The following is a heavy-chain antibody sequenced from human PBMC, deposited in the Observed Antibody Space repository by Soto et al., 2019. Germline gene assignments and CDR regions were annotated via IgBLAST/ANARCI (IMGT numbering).Heavy chain of an antibody. D-gene: IGHD1-1*01. Sequence: QITLKESGPTRVKPTQTLTLTCTFSGFSLSTSGVGVGWIRQPPGKALERLALIYWDDDKRYSPSLKSRLTSTKDTSKHQVVLTMTSMDPVDTATYYCAHRAGLQGNWNGGYFDFWGQGALVTVSS. V-gene: IGHV2-5*02. CDR2: IYWDDDK. CDR3: AHRAGLQGNWNGGYFDF. CDR1: GFSLSTSGVG. J-gene: IGHJ4*02.